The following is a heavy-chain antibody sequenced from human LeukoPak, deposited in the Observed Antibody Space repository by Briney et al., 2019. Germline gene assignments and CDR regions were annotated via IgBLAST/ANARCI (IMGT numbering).Heavy chain of an antibody. V-gene: IGHV4-39*01. CDR1: GGSISSSSYY. CDR3: ARRVVVTALGWFDP. Sequence: SETLSLTCTVSGGSISSSSYYWGWIRQPPGKGLEWIGSIYYSGSTYYNPSLKSRVTISVDTSKNQFFLKMSSVTAADTAVYYCARRVVVTALGWFDPWGQGTLVTVSS. J-gene: IGHJ5*02. D-gene: IGHD2-21*02. CDR2: IYYSGST.